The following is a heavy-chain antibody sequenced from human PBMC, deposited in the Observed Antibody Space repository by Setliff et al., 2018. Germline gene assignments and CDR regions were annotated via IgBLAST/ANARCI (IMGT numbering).Heavy chain of an antibody. CDR1: GDSISSRPFY. V-gene: IGHV4-61*09. Sequence: SETLSLTCTVSGDSISSRPFYWGWFRQPAGKELEWIGQIYTSWSAIYNPSLKSRVTILLDTSKNQFSLTLTSVTAADTAVYYCARMTGFQYIDVWGKGTTVTVSS. D-gene: IGHD3-3*01. J-gene: IGHJ6*03. CDR3: ARMTGFQYIDV. CDR2: IYTSWSA.